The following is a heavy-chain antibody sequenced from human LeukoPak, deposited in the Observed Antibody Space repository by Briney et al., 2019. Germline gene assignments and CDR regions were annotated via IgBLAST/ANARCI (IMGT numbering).Heavy chain of an antibody. D-gene: IGHD6-6*01. Sequence: ASVKVSCKASGYTFTGYYMHWVRQAPGQGLEWMGWINPNSGGTNYAQKFQGRVTMTRDTSISTAYMELSRLRSDDTAVYYCSREYSSSSCFEYWGKGTLVTVSS. CDR1: GYTFTGYY. V-gene: IGHV1-2*02. CDR3: SREYSSSSCFEY. CDR2: INPNSGGT. J-gene: IGHJ4*02.